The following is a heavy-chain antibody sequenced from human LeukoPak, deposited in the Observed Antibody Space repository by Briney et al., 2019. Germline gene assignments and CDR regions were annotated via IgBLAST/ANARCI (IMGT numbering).Heavy chain of an antibody. D-gene: IGHD3-9*01. CDR1: GGSISSSSYY. J-gene: IGHJ4*02. CDR2: IYYSGST. CDR3: ATTGLRYFDWLSPSLI. V-gene: IGHV4-39*01. Sequence: SETLSLTCTVSGGSISSSSYYWGWLRQPPGKGLEWVVSIYYSGSTYYNPSLKSRATISVDTSKNQFSLKLSSVTAADTAVYYCATTGLRYFDWLSPSLIWGQGTLVTVSS.